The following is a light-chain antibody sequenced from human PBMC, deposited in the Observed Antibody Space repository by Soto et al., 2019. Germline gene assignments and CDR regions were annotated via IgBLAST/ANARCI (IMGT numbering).Light chain of an antibody. J-gene: IGLJ1*01. CDR2: SNN. V-gene: IGLV1-47*02. CDR1: SSNIGSNY. Sequence: QSVLTQPPSASGTPGQRVTISCSGSSSNIGSNYVYWYQQLPGTAPKLLIYSNNQRPSGVPDRFSGSKSGTSASLAISGLRSEDEADYYCAACDDSRSGRYVFGTGTKVTVL. CDR3: AACDDSRSGRYV.